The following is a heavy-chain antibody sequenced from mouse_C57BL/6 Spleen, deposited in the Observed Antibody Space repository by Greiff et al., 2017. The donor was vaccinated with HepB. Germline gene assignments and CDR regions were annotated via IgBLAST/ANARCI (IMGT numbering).Heavy chain of an antibody. CDR3: ARSYYSNDYAMDY. V-gene: IGHV1-52*01. CDR2: IDPSDSET. Sequence: VQLQQSGAELVRPGSSVKLSCKASGYTFTSYWMHWVKQRPIQGLEWIGNIDPSDSETHYNQKFKDKATLTVDKSSSTAYMQLSSLTSEDSAVYYGARSYYSNDYAMDYWGQGTSVTVSS. CDR1: GYTFTSYW. D-gene: IGHD2-5*01. J-gene: IGHJ4*01.